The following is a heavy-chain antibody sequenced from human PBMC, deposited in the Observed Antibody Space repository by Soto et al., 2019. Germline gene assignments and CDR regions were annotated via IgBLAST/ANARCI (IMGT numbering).Heavy chain of an antibody. D-gene: IGHD2-15*01. CDR1: GFTFSSYG. V-gene: IGHV3-33*01. CDR2: IWYDGSNK. Sequence: GGSLRLSCAASGFTFSSYGMHWVRQAPGKGLEWVAVIWYDGSNKYYADSVKGRFTISRDNSKNTLYLQMNSLRAEDTAVYYCARGGRYCSGGSCPQHWFDPWCQGTLVTVAS. CDR3: ARGGRYCSGGSCPQHWFDP. J-gene: IGHJ5*02.